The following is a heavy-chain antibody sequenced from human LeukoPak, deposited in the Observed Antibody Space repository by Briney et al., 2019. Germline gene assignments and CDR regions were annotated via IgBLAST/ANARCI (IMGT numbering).Heavy chain of an antibody. D-gene: IGHD3-22*01. V-gene: IGHV3-30*02. CDR1: GFTFSSYG. CDR2: IRYDGSNK. Sequence: GGSLRLSCAASGFTFSSYGMHWVRQAPGKGLEWVAFIRYDGSNKYYADSVKGRFTISRDNAKNSLYLQMNSLRAEDTAVYYCARGLITMIVVPLAPFDYWGQGTLVTVSS. CDR3: ARGLITMIVVPLAPFDY. J-gene: IGHJ4*02.